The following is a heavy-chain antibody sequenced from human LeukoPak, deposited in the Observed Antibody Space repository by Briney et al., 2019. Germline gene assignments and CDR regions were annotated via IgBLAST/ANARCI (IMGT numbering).Heavy chain of an antibody. CDR2: ISSSSSYI. Sequence: GGSLRLSCAASGFIFSSYSMNWVRQAPGKGLEWVSSISSSSSYIYYADSVKGRFTISRDNAKNSLYLQMNSLRAEDTAVYYCARDILWFGELPRGPDYWGQGTLVTVSS. D-gene: IGHD3-10*01. V-gene: IGHV3-21*01. CDR1: GFIFSSYS. CDR3: ARDILWFGELPRGPDY. J-gene: IGHJ4*02.